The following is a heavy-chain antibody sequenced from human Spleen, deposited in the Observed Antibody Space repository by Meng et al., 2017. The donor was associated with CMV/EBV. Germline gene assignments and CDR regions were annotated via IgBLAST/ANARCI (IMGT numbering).Heavy chain of an antibody. D-gene: IGHD6-13*01. Sequence: LSLTCAASGFTFTRYGLHWVRQAPGKGLEWISYISNSGGTIYYADSVKGRFTISRDNAKNSLHLQMNSLRAEDTAVYYCAKFKGVYAAAGSDYWGQGTTVTVSS. CDR1: GFTFTRYG. CDR3: AKFKGVYAAAGSDY. J-gene: IGHJ4*02. CDR2: ISNSGGTI. V-gene: IGHV3-48*03.